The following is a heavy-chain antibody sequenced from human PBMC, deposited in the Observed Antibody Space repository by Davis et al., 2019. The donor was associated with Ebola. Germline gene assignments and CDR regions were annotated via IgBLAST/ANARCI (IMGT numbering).Heavy chain of an antibody. V-gene: IGHV4-4*02. CDR2: IYHSGST. D-gene: IGHD3-22*01. J-gene: IGHJ4*02. CDR1: GGSISSSNW. Sequence: MPSETLSLTCAVSGGSISSSNWWSWVRQPPGKGLEWIGEIYHSGSTNYNPSLKSRVTISVDKSKNQFSLKLSSVTAADTAVYYCARGYGSYYYDSSAYYSQYYFDYWGQGTLVTVSS. CDR3: ARGYGSYYYDSSAYYSQYYFDY.